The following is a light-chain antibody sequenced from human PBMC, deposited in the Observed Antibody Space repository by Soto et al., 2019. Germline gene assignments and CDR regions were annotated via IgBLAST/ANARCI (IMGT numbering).Light chain of an antibody. CDR1: SSNIGAGYD. CDR2: TNV. J-gene: IGLJ3*02. Sequence: QSVLTQPPSVSGAPGQRVTISCTGSSSNIGAGYDVNWYQHLPGAAPKLLIYTNVNRPSGVPDRFSGSKSGTSASLAITGLQAEDEADYYCQSYDRSLSGSVFGGGTKLTVL. CDR3: QSYDRSLSGSV. V-gene: IGLV1-40*01.